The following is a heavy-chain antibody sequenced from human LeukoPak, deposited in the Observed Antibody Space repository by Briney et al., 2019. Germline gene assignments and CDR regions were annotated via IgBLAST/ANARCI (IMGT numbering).Heavy chain of an antibody. CDR3: ARDQTFDI. CDR2: IYSGGST. Sequence: PGGSLRLSCAASGFTFSSYAMSWVRQAPGKGLEWVSVIYSGGSTYYADSVKGRFTISGDNSRNTLYLQMNSLRAEDTAVYYCARDQTFDIWGQGTMVTVSS. J-gene: IGHJ3*02. V-gene: IGHV3-53*01. CDR1: GFTFSSYA.